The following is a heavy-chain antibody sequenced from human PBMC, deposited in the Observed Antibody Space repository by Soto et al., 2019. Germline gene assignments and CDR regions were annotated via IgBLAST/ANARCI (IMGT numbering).Heavy chain of an antibody. CDR1: DGSIRSSSYY. CDR2: IYYSGST. Sequence: SETLSLTWTVSDGSIRSSSYYWGWIRQPPGKGLEWIGSIYYSGSTYYNPSLKSRVTISVDTSKNQFSLKLSSVTAADTAVYYCARPGGSYDYWGQGTLVTVSS. J-gene: IGHJ4*02. D-gene: IGHD1-26*01. V-gene: IGHV4-39*01. CDR3: ARPGGSYDY.